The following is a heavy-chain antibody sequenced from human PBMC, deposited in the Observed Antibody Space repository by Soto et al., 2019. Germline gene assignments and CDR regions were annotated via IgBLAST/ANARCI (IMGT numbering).Heavy chain of an antibody. J-gene: IGHJ4*02. CDR2: INHSGST. V-gene: IGHV4-34*01. CDR1: GGSFSGYY. CDR3: ERGAAGAGTFDY. D-gene: IGHD6-19*01. Sequence: QVQLQQWGAGLLKPSETLSLTCAVYGGSFSGYYWSWIRQPPGKGLEWIGDINHSGSTNYDPSLKGRVTISVDRSKNQFSLKLSSVTAAETAVYYCERGAAGAGTFDYWGQGTLVTVSS.